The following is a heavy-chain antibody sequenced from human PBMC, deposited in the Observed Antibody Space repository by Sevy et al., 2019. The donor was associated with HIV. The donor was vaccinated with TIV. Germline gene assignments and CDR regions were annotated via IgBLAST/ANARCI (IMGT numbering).Heavy chain of an antibody. CDR1: GFTFSGYA. J-gene: IGHJ4*02. V-gene: IGHV3-23*01. Sequence: GGSLRPSCAASGFTFSGYAMSWVRQAPGKGLEWVSGISGSGDNSYYADSVKGRFTISRDNSKNTLYLQMNILRAEDTAVYYCAKGDFYYDSSGYYLFDYWGQGTLVTVSS. CDR2: ISGSGDNS. D-gene: IGHD3-22*01. CDR3: AKGDFYYDSSGYYLFDY.